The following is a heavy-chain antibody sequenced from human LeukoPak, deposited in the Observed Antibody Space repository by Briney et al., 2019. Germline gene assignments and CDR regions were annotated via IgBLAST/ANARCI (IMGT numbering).Heavy chain of an antibody. Sequence: GGSLRLSCAASGFTFSSYAMSWVRQAPGKWLEWVSAISGSGGSTYYADSVKGRFTISRDNSKNTLYLQMNSLRAEDTAVYYCAKDRSSITMIYYFDYWGQGTLVTVSS. V-gene: IGHV3-23*01. CDR2: ISGSGGST. CDR3: AKDRSSITMIYYFDY. D-gene: IGHD3-22*01. CDR1: GFTFSSYA. J-gene: IGHJ4*02.